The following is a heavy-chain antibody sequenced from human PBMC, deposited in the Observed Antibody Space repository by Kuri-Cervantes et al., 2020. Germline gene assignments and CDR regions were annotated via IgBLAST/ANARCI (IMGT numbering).Heavy chain of an antibody. CDR3: ARDREYYYYGMDV. CDR2: VWYDGSNK. Sequence: LSLTCTVSGGSISSGGYYWSWVRQAPGKGLEWVAVVWYDGSNKYYADFVRGRFTISRDNSKNTLYLQMNSLRVEDTAVYYCARDREYYYYGMDVWGQGTPVTVSS. CDR1: GGSISSGGYY. D-gene: IGHD2/OR15-2a*01. V-gene: IGHV3-33*08. J-gene: IGHJ6*02.